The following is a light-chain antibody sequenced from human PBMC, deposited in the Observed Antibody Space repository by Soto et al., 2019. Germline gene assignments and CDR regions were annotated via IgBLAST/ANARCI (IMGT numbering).Light chain of an antibody. CDR1: QTISSF. CDR2: AAS. CDR3: QQSYSTLWT. V-gene: IGKV1-39*01. Sequence: DIQMTQSPSSLSASVGDRVTITCRASQTISSFLNWYQQKPGKAPELLIYAASSLQTGVPSRFSGSGSGTDCTLTISSLQPEEFATYYCQQSYSTLWTFGQGTKVEIK. J-gene: IGKJ1*01.